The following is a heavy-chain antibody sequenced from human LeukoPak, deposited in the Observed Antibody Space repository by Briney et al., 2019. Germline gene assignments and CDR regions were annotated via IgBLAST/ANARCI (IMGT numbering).Heavy chain of an antibody. V-gene: IGHV3-43*02. J-gene: IGHJ4*02. CDR2: ISRDGGTT. D-gene: IGHD3-10*01. CDR3: TKDFSGSYES. CDR1: GFTFDDYA. Sequence: PGGSLRLSCATSGFTFDDYAFHWVRQVPGKGLEWVSLISRDGGTTSYGDSVKGRFTISRDNSKNSLYMQMNSLKTEDSALYYCTKDFSGSYESWGQGTLVTVSS.